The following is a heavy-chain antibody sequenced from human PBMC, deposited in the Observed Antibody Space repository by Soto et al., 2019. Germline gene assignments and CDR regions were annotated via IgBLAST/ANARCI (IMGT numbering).Heavy chain of an antibody. D-gene: IGHD3-10*01. CDR2: IIPIFGTA. CDR3: AREPPFNDFGELFYNWFDP. Sequence: ASVKVSCKASGGTFSSYAISWVRQAPGQGLEWMGGIIPIFGTANYAQKFQGRVTITADESTSTAYMELSSLRSEDTAVYYCAREPPFNDFGELFYNWFDPWGQGTLVTVS. CDR1: GGTFSSYA. V-gene: IGHV1-69*13. J-gene: IGHJ5*02.